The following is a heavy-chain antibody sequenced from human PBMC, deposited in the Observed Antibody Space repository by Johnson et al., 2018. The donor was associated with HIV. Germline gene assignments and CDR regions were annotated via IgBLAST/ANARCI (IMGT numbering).Heavy chain of an antibody. D-gene: IGHD3-10*01. CDR2: IYSDGST. V-gene: IGHV3-66*01. Sequence: VQLVESGGGLVQPGGSLRLSCAASGISVSSNYMSWVRQAPGKGLEWVSVIYSDGSTYYEDSVKGRFSISRDNSKNTLYLQMNSLRAEDTAVYYCARERGISGAFDIWGQGTMVTVS. CDR3: ARERGISGAFDI. CDR1: GISVSSNY. J-gene: IGHJ3*02.